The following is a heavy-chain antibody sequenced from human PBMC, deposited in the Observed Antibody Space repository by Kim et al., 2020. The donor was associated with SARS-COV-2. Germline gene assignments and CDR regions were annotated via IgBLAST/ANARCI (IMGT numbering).Heavy chain of an antibody. J-gene: IGHJ4*02. CDR1: GFTFSSYG. V-gene: IGHV3-30*03. D-gene: IGHD1-26*01. Sequence: GGSLRLSCAASGFTFSSYGMHWVRQAPGKGLEWVAVISYDGSNKYYADSVKGRFTISRDNSKNTLYLQMNSLRAEDTAVYYCADLWWELRGRDYWGQGTLVTVSS. CDR2: ISYDGSNK. CDR3: ADLWWELRGRDY.